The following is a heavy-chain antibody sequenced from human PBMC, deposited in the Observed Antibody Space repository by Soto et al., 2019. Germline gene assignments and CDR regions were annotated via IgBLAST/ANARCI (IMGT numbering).Heavy chain of an antibody. CDR3: TTCPADYYYYGMDV. J-gene: IGHJ6*02. V-gene: IGHV3-15*01. Sequence: EVQLVESGGGLVKPGGSLRLSCAASGFTFSNAWMSWVRQAPGKGLEWVGRIKSKTDGGTTDYAAPVKGRFTISRDDSKNTLYLQMNSLKTEDTAVYYCTTCPADYYYYGMDVWGQGTTVTVS. CDR2: IKSKTDGGTT. CDR1: GFTFSNAW.